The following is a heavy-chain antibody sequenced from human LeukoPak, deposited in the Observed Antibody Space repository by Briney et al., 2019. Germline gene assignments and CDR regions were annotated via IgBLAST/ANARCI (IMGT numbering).Heavy chain of an antibody. Sequence: GGSLRLSCAASGFTFSSYSMNWVRQAPGKGLEWVSYISSSSSTIYYADSMRGRFTISRDNSKNTLYLQMNSLRAEDTAVYYCARDPRGYCSGGSCYSVYYYGMDVWGQGTTVTVSS. J-gene: IGHJ6*02. CDR2: ISSSSSTI. CDR1: GFTFSSYS. V-gene: IGHV3-48*01. D-gene: IGHD2-15*01. CDR3: ARDPRGYCSGGSCYSVYYYGMDV.